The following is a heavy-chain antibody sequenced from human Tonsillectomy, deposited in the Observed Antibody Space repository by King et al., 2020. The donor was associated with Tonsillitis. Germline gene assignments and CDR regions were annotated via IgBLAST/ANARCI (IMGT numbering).Heavy chain of an antibody. J-gene: IGHJ6*02. CDR3: AKDPHPPVVCTGGSCLSSGMDV. CDR2: IRYDGSNK. Sequence: VQLVESGGGVVQPGGSLRLSCAASGFTFSSYGMHWVRQAPGKGLEWVAFIRYDGSNKYYADSVKGRFTISRDNSKNTLYLQMNSLSAEDTAVYYCAKDPHPPVVCTGGSCLSSGMDVWGQGTTVTVSS. D-gene: IGHD2-15*01. CDR1: GFTFSSYG. V-gene: IGHV3-30*02.